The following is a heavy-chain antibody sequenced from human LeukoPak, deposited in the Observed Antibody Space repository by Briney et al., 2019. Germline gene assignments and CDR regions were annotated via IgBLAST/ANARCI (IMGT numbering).Heavy chain of an antibody. D-gene: IGHD1-26*01. CDR1: GGSFSGYY. CDR2: INHSGST. J-gene: IGHJ6*03. V-gene: IGHV4-34*01. Sequence: PSETLSLTCAVYGGSFSGYYWSWIRQPPGKGLEWIGEINHSGSTNYNPSLKSRVTISVDTSKNQFSLKLSSVTAADTAVYYCARGVVQWSASPYYYYYYMDVWGKGTTVTVSS. CDR3: ARGVVQWSASPYYYYYYMDV.